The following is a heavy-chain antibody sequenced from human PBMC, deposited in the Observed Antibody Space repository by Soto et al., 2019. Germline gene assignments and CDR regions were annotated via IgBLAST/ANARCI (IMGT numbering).Heavy chain of an antibody. CDR2: IDNSGST. Sequence: SETLSLTCTVSGASVSTGVYYWTWIRQHPGKGLEWIGYIDNSGSTYYNPSLTGRVDISVDTSKNEFSLNLQSLTAADAAFYYCAGAVSDFDVRRYRTSYFDQWGQGILVTVSS. CDR3: AGAVSDFDVRRYRTSYFDQ. CDR1: GASVSTGVYY. V-gene: IGHV4-31*03. D-gene: IGHD3-10*02. J-gene: IGHJ4*02.